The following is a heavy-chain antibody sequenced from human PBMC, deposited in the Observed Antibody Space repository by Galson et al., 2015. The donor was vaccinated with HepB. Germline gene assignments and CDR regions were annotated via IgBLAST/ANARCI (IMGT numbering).Heavy chain of an antibody. V-gene: IGHV3-20*04. CDR3: VAKTGTFFDY. CDR2: IHWNGDST. Sequence: SLRLSCAASGFTFSSYSMNWVRQAPGKGLEWVSGIHWNGDSTGYASFLEGRFIISRDNAKNSLYLQMNSLRVDDTALYYCVAKTGTFFDYWGQGALVTVSS. J-gene: IGHJ4*02. CDR1: GFTFSSYS.